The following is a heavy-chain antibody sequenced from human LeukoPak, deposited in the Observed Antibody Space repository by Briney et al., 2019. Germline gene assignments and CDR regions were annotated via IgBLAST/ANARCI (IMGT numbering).Heavy chain of an antibody. V-gene: IGHV3-23*01. D-gene: IGHD1-14*01. CDR3: PKGHTAHGTGFDC. Sequence: GGSLRLSCAASGLTFHRYGMSWVGQAPAKGLEWVSGISGSGDTTYYADSVQGRFTISRDNSKHTLYLQMDSLRVEDTGVYYCPKGHTAHGTGFDCWGQGTQVAVSS. CDR1: GLTFHRYG. CDR2: ISGSGDTT. J-gene: IGHJ4*02.